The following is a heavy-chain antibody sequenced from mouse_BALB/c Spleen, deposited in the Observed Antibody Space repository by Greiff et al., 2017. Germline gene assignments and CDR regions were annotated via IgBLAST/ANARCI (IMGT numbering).Heavy chain of an antibody. CDR3: AREAYGNYAMDY. D-gene: IGHD1-1*01. V-gene: IGHV1S137*01. CDR1: GYTFTDYA. Sequence: QVQLQQSGAELVRPGVSVKISCKGSGYTFTDYAMHWVKQSHAKSLEWIGVISTYYGDASYNQKFKGKATMTVDKSSSTAYMELARLTSEDSAIYYCAREAYGNYAMDYWGQGTSVTVSS. CDR2: ISTYYGDA. J-gene: IGHJ4*01.